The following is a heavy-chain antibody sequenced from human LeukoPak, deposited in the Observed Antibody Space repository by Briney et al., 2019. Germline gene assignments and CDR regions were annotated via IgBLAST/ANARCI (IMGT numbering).Heavy chain of an antibody. CDR3: ARGYSYCGGDCYSTAFDI. Sequence: PGGSLRLSCAASGFAFSDYYMSWIRQAPGKGLEWVSYISSSGSTIYYADSVKGRFTISRDNAKNSLYLQMNSLRAEDTAVYYCARGYSYCGGDCYSTAFDIWGQGTMVTVSS. D-gene: IGHD2-21*02. J-gene: IGHJ3*02. V-gene: IGHV3-11*01. CDR2: ISSSGSTI. CDR1: GFAFSDYY.